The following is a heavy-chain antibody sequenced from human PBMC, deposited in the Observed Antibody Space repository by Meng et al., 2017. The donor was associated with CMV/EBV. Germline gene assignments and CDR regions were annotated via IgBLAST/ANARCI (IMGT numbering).Heavy chain of an antibody. CDR3: TKEQNTFYYDSTGYYPWYYGMDV. CDR1: GFIFDDYA. V-gene: IGHV3-43D*03. D-gene: IGHD3-22*01. CDR2: ISWNGGST. Sequence: GESLKISCAASGFIFDDYAMHWVRQAPGKGLEWVSLISWNGGSTYYADSVKGRFTISRDNSKNSLYLQMTSLGTEDTALYYCTKEQNTFYYDSTGYYPWYYGMDVWGQGTTVTVSS. J-gene: IGHJ6*02.